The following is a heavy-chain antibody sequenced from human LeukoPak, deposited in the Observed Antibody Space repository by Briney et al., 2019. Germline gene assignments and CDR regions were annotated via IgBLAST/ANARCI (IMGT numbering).Heavy chain of an antibody. CDR1: GLTFSSYG. Sequence: PGGSLRLSCAASGLTFSSYGMHWVRQAPGKGPEWLAVISYEGSNKYYAESVEGRFTISRDNSKNEVYRQMNGLRAEDTAVSYCAKTMPTAMVISGAFDIWGQGTMVTVSS. CDR3: AKTMPTAMVISGAFDI. CDR2: ISYEGSNK. V-gene: IGHV3-30*18. D-gene: IGHD5-18*01. J-gene: IGHJ3*02.